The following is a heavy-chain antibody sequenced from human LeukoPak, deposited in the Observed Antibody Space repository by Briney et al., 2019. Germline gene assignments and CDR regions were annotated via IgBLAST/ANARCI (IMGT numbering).Heavy chain of an antibody. Sequence: GGSLRLSCAASGFTFSSYVMSWVRQAPGKGLEWVSAISGSGGSTYYADSVKGRFTISRDNSKNTLYLQMNSLRAEDTAVYYCAKSSGNGWSYYFDYWGQGTLVTVSS. D-gene: IGHD6-19*01. V-gene: IGHV3-23*01. CDR1: GFTFSSYV. CDR3: AKSSGNGWSYYFDY. CDR2: ISGSGGST. J-gene: IGHJ4*02.